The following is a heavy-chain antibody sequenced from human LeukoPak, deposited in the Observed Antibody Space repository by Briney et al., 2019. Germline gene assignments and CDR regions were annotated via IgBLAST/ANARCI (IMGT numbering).Heavy chain of an antibody. Sequence: GGSLRLSCAASGFTFSSYEMNWVRQAPGKGLEWVSYISSSSSNIYHADSEKGRFTISRDNAKNPLHLQMNSLRAEDTAVYYCARVGRSGWTVDYWGQGTLVTVS. D-gene: IGHD6-19*01. V-gene: IGHV3-48*03. CDR2: ISSSSSNI. CDR3: ARVGRSGWTVDY. CDR1: GFTFSSYE. J-gene: IGHJ4*02.